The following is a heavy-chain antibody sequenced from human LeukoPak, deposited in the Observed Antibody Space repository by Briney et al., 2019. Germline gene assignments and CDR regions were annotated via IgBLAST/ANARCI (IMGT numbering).Heavy chain of an antibody. J-gene: IGHJ6*03. CDR2: FSGSGGTT. D-gene: IGHD2-8*01. V-gene: IGHV3-23*01. CDR1: GFTFNSYA. CDR3: ANGNRCTSPNCLGYYYFYMDV. Sequence: GGYLRLSCAASGFTFNSYAMNWLRQAQGRGLEWVSGFSGSGGTTYYADSVKGRFTISRDNSKNTLYLQMNSLRAEDTAVYYCANGNRCTSPNCLGYYYFYMDVWGKGTTVTVSS.